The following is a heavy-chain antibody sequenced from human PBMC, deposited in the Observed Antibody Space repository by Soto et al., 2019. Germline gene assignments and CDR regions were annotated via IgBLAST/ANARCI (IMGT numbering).Heavy chain of an antibody. CDR1: GFTFSSYS. CDR2: ISSSSSYI. Sequence: ESGGGLVKPGGSLTLSCAASGFTFSSYSMNWVRQAPGKGLEWVSSISSSSSYIYYADSVKGRFTISRDNAKNALYLQMNSLRAEDTAVYYCARARGSSGYGCDTWGQGPMVTVSS. J-gene: IGHJ5*02. D-gene: IGHD5-12*01. CDR3: ARARGSSGYGCDT. V-gene: IGHV3-21*01.